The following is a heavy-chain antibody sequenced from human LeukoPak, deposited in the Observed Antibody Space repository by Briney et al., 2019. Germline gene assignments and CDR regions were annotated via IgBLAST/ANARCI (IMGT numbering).Heavy chain of an antibody. CDR2: SIPLFGTT. Sequence: GASVKVSCKPSGATFTSYAITGGRQAPGQRLEGMGGSIPLFGTTKYAQKLQGRATITTDESTSTAYMELSSLTSEDTAVYYCARGSWTDVGYYYYYYMDVWGKGTTVTVSS. J-gene: IGHJ6*03. CDR3: ARGSWTDVGYYYYYYMDV. V-gene: IGHV1-69*05. D-gene: IGHD1-1*01. CDR1: GATFTSYA.